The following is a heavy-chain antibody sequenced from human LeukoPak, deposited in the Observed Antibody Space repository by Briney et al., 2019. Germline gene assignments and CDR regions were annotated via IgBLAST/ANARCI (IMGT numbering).Heavy chain of an antibody. D-gene: IGHD3-22*01. CDR2: INHSGST. CDR1: GGSFSRYY. CDR3: ARGGRRITMIVVAKGYFDY. Sequence: KPSETLSLTCAVYGGSFSRYYWSWIRQPPGKGLEWIGEINHSGSTNYNPSLKSRVTISVDTSKNQFSLKLSSVTAADTAVYYCARGGRRITMIVVAKGYFDYWGQGTLVTVSS. V-gene: IGHV4-34*01. J-gene: IGHJ4*02.